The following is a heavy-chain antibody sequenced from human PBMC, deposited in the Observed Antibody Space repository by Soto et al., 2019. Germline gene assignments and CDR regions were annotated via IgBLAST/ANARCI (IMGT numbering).Heavy chain of an antibody. J-gene: IGHJ6*02. CDR2: IIPIFDTA. V-gene: IGHV1-69*12. CDR3: ARETGEAGNYYGMDV. D-gene: IGHD7-27*01. Sequence: QVQLVQSGAEVKKPGSSVKVSCKASGGTFSSYAISWVRQAPGQGLEWMGGIIPIFDTANYAQKFQGRVTITEDESTSTDYMELSSLRSEDTAVYYCARETGEAGNYYGMDVWGQGPTVTVSS. CDR1: GGTFSSYA.